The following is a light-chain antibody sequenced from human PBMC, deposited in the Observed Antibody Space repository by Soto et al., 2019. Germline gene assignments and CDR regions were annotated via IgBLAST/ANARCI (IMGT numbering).Light chain of an antibody. CDR2: GGS. CDR3: QQRSNWPLT. J-gene: IGKJ4*01. V-gene: IGKV3D-20*02. Sequence: EIVLTQSPGTLSLSPGERATLSCRASQSVTNSRLAWYQQKPGQAPKVLIYGGSNRATGIPDRFSGSGSGTDFTLNISRLEPEDFAVYYCQQRSNWPLTFGGGTKVEIK. CDR1: QSVTNSR.